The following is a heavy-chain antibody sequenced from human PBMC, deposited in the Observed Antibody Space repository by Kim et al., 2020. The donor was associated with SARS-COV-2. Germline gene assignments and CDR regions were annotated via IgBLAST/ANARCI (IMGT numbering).Heavy chain of an antibody. CDR1: GGSISSGGYY. CDR2: IYYSGST. D-gene: IGHD2-2*01. Sequence: SETLSLTCTVSGGSISSGGYYWSWIRQHPGKGLEWIGYIYYSGSTYYNPSLKSRVTISVDTSKNQFSLKLSSVTAADTAVYYCATLNRICSSTSCRNYYYYMDVWGKGTTVTVSS. V-gene: IGHV4-31*03. J-gene: IGHJ6*03. CDR3: ATLNRICSSTSCRNYYYYMDV.